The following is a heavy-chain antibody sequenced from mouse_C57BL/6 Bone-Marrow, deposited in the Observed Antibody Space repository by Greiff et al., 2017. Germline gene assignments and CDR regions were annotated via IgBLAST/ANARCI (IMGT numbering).Heavy chain of an antibody. V-gene: IGHV1-59*01. CDR3: AREDYYGSSYRFAY. J-gene: IGHJ3*01. CDR2: IDPSDSYT. Sequence: QVQLQQPGAELVRPGTSVKLSCKASGYTFTSYWMHWVKQRPGQGLEWIGVIDPSDSYTNYNQKFKGKATLTVDTSSSTAYMQLRSLTSEDSAVYYCAREDYYGSSYRFAYWGRGNRVTVTA. CDR1: GYTFTSYW. D-gene: IGHD1-1*01.